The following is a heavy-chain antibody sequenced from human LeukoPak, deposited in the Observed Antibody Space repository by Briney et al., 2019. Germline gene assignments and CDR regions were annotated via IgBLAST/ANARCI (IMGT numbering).Heavy chain of an antibody. J-gene: IGHJ4*02. Sequence: GGSLRLSCAASGFTVCSNYMSWVRQAPGKGLEWVSVIYSGGSTYYADSVKGRFTISRDNAKNSLYLQMNSLRAEDTALYYCARGGSYGGYHSYWGQGTLVTVSS. D-gene: IGHD4-23*01. CDR1: GFTVCSNY. CDR3: ARGGSYGGYHSY. V-gene: IGHV3-66*01. CDR2: IYSGGST.